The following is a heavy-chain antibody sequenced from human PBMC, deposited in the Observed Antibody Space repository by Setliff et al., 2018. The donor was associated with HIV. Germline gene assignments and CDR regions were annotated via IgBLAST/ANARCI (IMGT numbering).Heavy chain of an antibody. D-gene: IGHD6-13*01. J-gene: IGHJ4*02. Sequence: SVKVSCKASGGTFSSYAISWVRQAPGQGLEWMGGIIPILGIANYAQKFQGRVTITADESTSTAYMELSSLRSEDTAVYYCARDKGGFSSSWSFGYWGQGTLVTVS. CDR1: GGTFSSYA. CDR3: ARDKGGFSSSWSFGY. CDR2: IIPILGIA. V-gene: IGHV1-69*10.